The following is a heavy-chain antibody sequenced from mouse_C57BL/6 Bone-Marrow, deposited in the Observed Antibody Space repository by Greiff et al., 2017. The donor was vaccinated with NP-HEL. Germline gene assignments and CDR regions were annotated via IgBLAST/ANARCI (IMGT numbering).Heavy chain of an antibody. CDR2: IDPSDSYT. J-gene: IGHJ1*03. CDR1: GYTFTSYW. Sequence: VQLQQPGAELVKPGASVKLSCKASGYTFTSYWMQWVKQRPGQGLEWIGEIDPSDSYTNYNQKFKGKATLTVDTSSSTAYMQLSSLTSEDSAVYYCAITTVVAGGYFDVWGTGTTVTVSS. D-gene: IGHD1-1*01. V-gene: IGHV1-50*01. CDR3: AITTVVAGGYFDV.